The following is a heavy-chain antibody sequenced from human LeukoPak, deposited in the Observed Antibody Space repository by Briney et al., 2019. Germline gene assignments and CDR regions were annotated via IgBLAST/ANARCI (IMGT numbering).Heavy chain of an antibody. CDR1: GGTFISYA. CDR2: IIPIFGTA. CDR3: AREGYSSGWQVGVGYYYYYGMDV. V-gene: IGHV1-69*13. D-gene: IGHD6-19*01. Sequence: SVKVSCKASGGTFISYAISWVRQAPGQGLEWMGGIIPIFGTANYAQKFQGRVTITADESTSTAYMELSSLRSEDTAVYYCAREGYSSGWQVGVGYYYYYGMDVWGQGTTVTVSS. J-gene: IGHJ6*02.